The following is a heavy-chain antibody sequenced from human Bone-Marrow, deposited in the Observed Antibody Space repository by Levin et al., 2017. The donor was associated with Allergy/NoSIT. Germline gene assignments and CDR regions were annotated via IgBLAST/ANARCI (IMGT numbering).Heavy chain of an antibody. CDR1: GFTFSSYA. CDR2: ISYDGSNK. D-gene: IGHD3-10*01. V-gene: IGHV3-30-3*01. J-gene: IGHJ5*02. Sequence: GGSLRLSCAASGFTFSSYAMHWVRQAPGKGLEWVAVISYDGSNKYYADSVKGRFTISRDNSKNTLYLQMNSLRAEDTAVYYCAREGPLLWFSKTNKPDNWFDPWGQGTLVTVSS. CDR3: AREGPLLWFSKTNKPDNWFDP.